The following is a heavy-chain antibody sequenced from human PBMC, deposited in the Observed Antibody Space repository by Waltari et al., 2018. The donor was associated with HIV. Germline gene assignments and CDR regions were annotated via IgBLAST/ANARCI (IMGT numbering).Heavy chain of an antibody. Sequence: QEQLVESGGGVVQPGRSLSLSCAVPAFTFLTFVLHWVRQAPGKGLEWVASISYDGSSKYYSDSVKGRFTISRDDSKNTVSLQMNSLRAADAALYYCVKEGWELLQFGYYFDSWGQGALVTVSS. D-gene: IGHD3-10*01. CDR1: AFTFLTFV. J-gene: IGHJ4*02. V-gene: IGHV3-30*18. CDR2: ISYDGSSK. CDR3: VKEGWELLQFGYYFDS.